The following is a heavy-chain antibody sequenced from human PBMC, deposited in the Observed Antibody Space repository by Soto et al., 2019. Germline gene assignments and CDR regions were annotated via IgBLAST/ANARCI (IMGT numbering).Heavy chain of an antibody. V-gene: IGHV1-8*01. Sequence: ASVKVSCKASGYTFTSYDINWVRQATGQGLEWMGWMNPNSGNTGYAQKFQGRVTMTRNTSISTAYMELSSLRSEDTAVYYCARGPFRITMVRGVITGGIDNWGQGTLVTVSS. CDR2: MNPNSGNT. CDR1: GYTFTSYD. CDR3: ARGPFRITMVRGVITGGIDN. J-gene: IGHJ4*02. D-gene: IGHD3-10*01.